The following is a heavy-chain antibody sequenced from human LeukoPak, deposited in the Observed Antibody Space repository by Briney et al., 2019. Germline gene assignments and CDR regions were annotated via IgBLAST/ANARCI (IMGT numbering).Heavy chain of an antibody. V-gene: IGHV1-69*05. CDR2: IIPIFGTA. Sequence: SVKVSCKASGGTFSSYAISWVRQAPGQGLEWMGGIIPIFGTANYAQKFQGRVTITTDESTSTAYMELSSLRSEDTAVYYCARGPLLAAAASNFDYWGQGTLVTVSS. CDR3: ARGPLLAAAASNFDY. CDR1: GGTFSSYA. J-gene: IGHJ4*02. D-gene: IGHD6-13*01.